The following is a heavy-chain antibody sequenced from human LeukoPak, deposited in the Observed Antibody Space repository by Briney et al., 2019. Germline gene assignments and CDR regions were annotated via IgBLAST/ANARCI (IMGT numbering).Heavy chain of an antibody. CDR3: ARDPFYRRSGWYGGYFDY. CDR2: ISYDGSNK. CDR1: GFTFSSYA. J-gene: IGHJ4*02. Sequence: GGSLRLSCAASGFTFSSYAMSWVRQAPGKGLEWVAVISYDGSNKYYADSVKGRFTISRDNSKNTLYLQMNSLRAEDTAVYYCARDPFYRRSGWYGGYFDYWGQGTLVTVSS. D-gene: IGHD6-19*01. V-gene: IGHV3-30*04.